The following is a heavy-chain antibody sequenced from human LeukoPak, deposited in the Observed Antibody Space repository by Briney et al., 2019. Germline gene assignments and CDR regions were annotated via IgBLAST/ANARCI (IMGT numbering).Heavy chain of an antibody. D-gene: IGHD6-13*01. V-gene: IGHV3-53*01. Sequence: GGSLRLSCAASGFTFSSYAMSWVRQAPGKGLEWVSVIYSGGSTYYADSVKGRFTISRDNSKNTLYLQMNSLRAEDTAVYYCARGNSSSWSYDAFDIWGQGTMVTVSS. J-gene: IGHJ3*02. CDR2: IYSGGST. CDR3: ARGNSSSWSYDAFDI. CDR1: GFTFSSYA.